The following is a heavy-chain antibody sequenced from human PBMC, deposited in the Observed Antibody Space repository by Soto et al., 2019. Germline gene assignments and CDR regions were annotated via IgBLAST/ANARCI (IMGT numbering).Heavy chain of an antibody. Sequence: PSETLSLTCSVSGGSISSNSHYWVWIRQPPGKGLEWIGSIYYNGDTYYNPSLKSQVTISVDTSKKQFSVKLNSVTAADTAVYYCARHQSIVVVTAARAFDIWGQGTMVTVSS. J-gene: IGHJ3*02. CDR2: IYYNGDT. CDR3: ARHQSIVVVTAARAFDI. V-gene: IGHV4-39*01. D-gene: IGHD2-15*01. CDR1: GGSISSNSHY.